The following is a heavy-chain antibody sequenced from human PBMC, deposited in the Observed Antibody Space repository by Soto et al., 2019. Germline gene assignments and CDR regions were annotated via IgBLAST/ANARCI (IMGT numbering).Heavy chain of an antibody. CDR3: ARTPPDYYDSSGPFDY. CDR1: GYTFTSYY. J-gene: IGHJ4*02. D-gene: IGHD3-22*01. V-gene: IGHV1-46*01. CDR2: INPSGGST. Sequence: ASVNVSCKASGYTFTSYYMHWVRQAPGQGLEWMGIINPSGGSTSYAQKFQGRVTMTRDTSTSTVYMELSSLRSEDTAVYYCARTPPDYYDSSGPFDYWGQGTLVTVSS.